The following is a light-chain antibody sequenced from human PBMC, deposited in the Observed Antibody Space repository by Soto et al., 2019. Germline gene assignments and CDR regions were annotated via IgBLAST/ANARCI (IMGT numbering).Light chain of an antibody. CDR3: QHYYSTPFT. V-gene: IGKV4-1*01. J-gene: IGKJ4*01. CDR1: QSVLYSSNNKNY. Sequence: DIVMTQSPDSLAVSLGERATINCKSSQSVLYSSNNKNYLAWYQQKAGQPPKRLIYWASTRESGVPDRFSGSGSGTDFTLTISSLQAEDVAVYYCQHYYSTPFTFGGGTKVEIK. CDR2: WAS.